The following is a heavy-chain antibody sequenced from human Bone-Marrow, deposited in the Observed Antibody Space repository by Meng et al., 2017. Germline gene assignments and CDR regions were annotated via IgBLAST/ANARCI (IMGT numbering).Heavy chain of an antibody. Sequence: EVQLLESGGGLVQPRGSLRLTCAGSGFTFSNAWMNWVRQAPGKGLEWVGRIKSKSDGGTIEYAAPVKGRIAISRDDSKNTVYLQVNTLNTEDTGVYYCSTGWDFDYWGQGTLVTVSS. J-gene: IGHJ4*02. V-gene: IGHV3-15*01. CDR1: GFTFSNAW. CDR3: STGWDFDY. CDR2: IKSKSDGGTI. D-gene: IGHD1-26*01.